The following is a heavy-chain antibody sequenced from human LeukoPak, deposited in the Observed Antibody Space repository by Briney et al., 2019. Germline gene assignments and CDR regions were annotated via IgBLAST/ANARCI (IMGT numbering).Heavy chain of an antibody. Sequence: GGSLRLSCAASGITFSTYGMSWVRQAPGKGLEWVSVISGSGGSTYYADSVKGRFTISRDNSKNTLYLQMNSLRAEDTAIYYCAKDRGTSLCDAFDIWGQGTMVTVSS. D-gene: IGHD6-25*01. V-gene: IGHV3-23*01. CDR1: GITFSTYG. J-gene: IGHJ3*02. CDR3: AKDRGTSLCDAFDI. CDR2: ISGSGGST.